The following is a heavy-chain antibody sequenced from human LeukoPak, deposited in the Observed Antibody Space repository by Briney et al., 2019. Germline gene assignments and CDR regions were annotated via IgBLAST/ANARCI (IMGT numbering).Heavy chain of an antibody. V-gene: IGHV3-7*03. CDR3: AKLPDFDY. J-gene: IGHJ4*02. Sequence: GGSLRLSCEGSAFIFSGHWMNWVRQAPGKGLEWVANIKQDGSEKYYVDSVKGRFTISRDNAKNSLYLQMNSLRAEDTAVYYCAKLPDFDYWGQGTLVTVSS. CDR2: IKQDGSEK. D-gene: IGHD2-2*01. CDR1: AFIFSGHW.